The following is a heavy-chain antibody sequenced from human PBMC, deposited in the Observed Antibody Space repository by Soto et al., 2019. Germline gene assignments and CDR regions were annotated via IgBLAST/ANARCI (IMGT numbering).Heavy chain of an antibody. J-gene: IGHJ6*02. CDR3: ARRSGTIVRGVKDG. D-gene: IGHD3-10*01. CDR2: IYYSGST. V-gene: IGHV4-39*01. CDR1: GGSISSSSHY. Sequence: SETLSLTCTVSGGSISSSSHYWGWIRQPPGKGLEWIGSIYYSGSTYYNPSLKSRVTLSVDTTKNQFSLKLSTVTAADTAVYYCARRSGTIVRGVKDGWGQGTTVTVSS.